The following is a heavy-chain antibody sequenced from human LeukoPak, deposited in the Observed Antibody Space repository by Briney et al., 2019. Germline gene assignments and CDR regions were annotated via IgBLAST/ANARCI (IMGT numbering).Heavy chain of an antibody. J-gene: IGHJ3*01. CDR1: RFTFDEYG. Sequence: GGSLRLSCAAARFTFDEYGMSWVRHTAGKGLEWVSGINWNGRSIGYADSVKGRFTVSRDNAKSSLYLQMNSLRAEDTALYYCARAYGKWNDVYFYAFDLWGQGTMVTVSS. V-gene: IGHV3-20*04. CDR2: INWNGRSI. CDR3: ARAYGKWNDVYFYAFDL. D-gene: IGHD1-20*01.